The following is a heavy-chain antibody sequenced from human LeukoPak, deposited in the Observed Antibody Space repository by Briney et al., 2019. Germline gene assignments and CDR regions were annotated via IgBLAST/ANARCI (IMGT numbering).Heavy chain of an antibody. V-gene: IGHV3-30*18. CDR2: TSYDGSNK. D-gene: IGHD3-3*01. J-gene: IGHJ6*02. Sequence: PGGSLRLSCAASGFTFSSYGMHWVRQAPGKGLEWVAVTSYDGSNKYYADSVKGRFTISRDNSKNTLYLQMNSLRAEDTAVYYCAKEDDFWSGYLKIRAYGMDVWGQGTTVTVSS. CDR1: GFTFSSYG. CDR3: AKEDDFWSGYLKIRAYGMDV.